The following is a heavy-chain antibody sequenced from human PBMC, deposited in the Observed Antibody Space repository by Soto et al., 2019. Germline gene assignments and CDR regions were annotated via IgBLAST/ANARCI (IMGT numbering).Heavy chain of an antibody. Sequence: PVGSLSLPCAASGFTFSSYAMHWVRQAPGKGLEWVTVISYDGSNKYYADSVKGRFTISRDNSKNTLYLQMNSLRAEDTAVYYCARVTAHTADYWGQGTLVTVS. CDR3: ARVTAHTADY. CDR2: ISYDGSNK. D-gene: IGHD5-18*01. CDR1: GFTFSSYA. J-gene: IGHJ4*02. V-gene: IGHV3-30-3*01.